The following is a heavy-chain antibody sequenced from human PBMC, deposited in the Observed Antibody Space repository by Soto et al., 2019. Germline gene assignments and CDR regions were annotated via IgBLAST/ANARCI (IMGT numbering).Heavy chain of an antibody. CDR1: GGTFNTFA. CDR3: ARDKERQRLGGNYYYAMDV. CDR2: IIPIFRTP. Sequence: QVQLVQSGAEVKKPGSSVKVSCKASGGTFNTFAISWVRQAPGQGFEWLGGIIPIFRTPDYAQKFQGRFTIIADESASTAYMELSSLRSDDTAVYYCARDKERQRLGGNYYYAMDVWGQGTTVTVSS. D-gene: IGHD5-12*01. V-gene: IGHV1-69*12. J-gene: IGHJ6*02.